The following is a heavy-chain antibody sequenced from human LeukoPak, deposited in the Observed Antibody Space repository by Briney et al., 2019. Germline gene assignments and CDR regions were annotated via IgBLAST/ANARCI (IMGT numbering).Heavy chain of an antibody. J-gene: IGHJ5*02. CDR3: ARGAQGSGHWFDP. D-gene: IGHD3-10*01. Sequence: SETLSLTCTVSGGSISSYYWSWIRQPPGKGLEWIGYIYYSGSTNYNPSLKSRVTISVDTSKNQFSLKLSSVTAADTAVYYCARGAQGSGHWFDPWGQGTLVTVSS. V-gene: IGHV4-59*08. CDR2: IYYSGST. CDR1: GGSISSYY.